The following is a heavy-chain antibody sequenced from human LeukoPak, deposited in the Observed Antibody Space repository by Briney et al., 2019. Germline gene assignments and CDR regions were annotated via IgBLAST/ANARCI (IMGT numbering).Heavy chain of an antibody. Sequence: GASVKVSCKASGYTFTGYYMHWVRQAPGQGLEWMGRINPNSGGTNYAQKFQGRVTMTRDTSISTAYMELSRLRSDDTAVYYCARGGKNYYDSSGYYSLFDYWGQGTLATVSS. D-gene: IGHD3-22*01. CDR2: INPNSGGT. J-gene: IGHJ4*02. V-gene: IGHV1-2*06. CDR3: ARGGKNYYDSSGYYSLFDY. CDR1: GYTFTGYY.